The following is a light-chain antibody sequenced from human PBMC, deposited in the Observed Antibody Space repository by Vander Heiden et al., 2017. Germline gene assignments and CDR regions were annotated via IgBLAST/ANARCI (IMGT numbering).Light chain of an antibody. V-gene: IGKV1-9*01. CDR1: QGISSY. J-gene: IGKJ4*01. Sequence: DIQLTQSPSFLSASVGDRVTITCRASQGISSYLAWYQQKPGKAPKLLIYAASTLQSGVPSRFSGSGSRTEFTLTISSLQPEDFATYYCQHLNSYPHLTFGGGTKVEIK. CDR2: AAS. CDR3: QHLNSYPHLT.